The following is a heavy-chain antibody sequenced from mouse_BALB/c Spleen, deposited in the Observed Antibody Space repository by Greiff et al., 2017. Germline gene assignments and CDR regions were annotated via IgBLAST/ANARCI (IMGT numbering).Heavy chain of an antibody. V-gene: IGHV3-2*02. CDR3: ARGWLLPHFDY. Sequence: EVHLVESGPGLVKPSQSLSLTCTVTGYSITSDYAWNWIRQFPGNKLEWMGYISYSGSTSYNPSLKSRISITRDTSKNQFFLQLNSVTTEDTATYYCARGWLLPHFDYWGQGTTLTVSS. CDR2: ISYSGST. CDR1: GYSITSDYA. D-gene: IGHD2-3*01. J-gene: IGHJ2*01.